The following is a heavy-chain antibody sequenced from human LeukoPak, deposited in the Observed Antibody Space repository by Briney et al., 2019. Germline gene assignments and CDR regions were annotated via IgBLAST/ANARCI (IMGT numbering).Heavy chain of an antibody. Sequence: GGSLRLSCAASGFTFSSYAMHWVRQAPGKGLEWVAVISYDGSNKYYADSVKGRFTISRDNSKNTLYLQMNSLRAEDTAVYYCAQGRPYDFDYWGQGTLVTVSS. CDR3: AQGRPYDFDY. J-gene: IGHJ4*02. CDR2: ISYDGSNK. V-gene: IGHV3-30-3*01. CDR1: GFTFSSYA. D-gene: IGHD1-26*01.